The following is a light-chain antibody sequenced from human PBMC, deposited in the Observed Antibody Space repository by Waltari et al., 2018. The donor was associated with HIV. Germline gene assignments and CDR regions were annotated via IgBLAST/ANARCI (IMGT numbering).Light chain of an antibody. V-gene: IGLV2-14*01. CDR3: SSYTSSSTLRV. CDR1: SSDVGGYNS. J-gene: IGLJ3*02. Sequence: QSALTQPASVSGSPGQSITISCTGTSSDVGGYNSVSWYQQHPGKAPKRMIYEVSKRPSGVVNRFSVSKSGNTASLTISGLQAEDEADYYCSSYTSSSTLRVFGGGTKLTVL. CDR2: EVS.